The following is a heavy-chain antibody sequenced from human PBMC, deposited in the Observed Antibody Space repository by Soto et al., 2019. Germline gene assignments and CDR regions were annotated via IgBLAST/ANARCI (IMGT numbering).Heavy chain of an antibody. CDR1: GFPFSSYC. Sequence: GGSLRLSCAASGFPFSSYCMHWVRQAPGKGLEWVAVISYDGSNKYYADSVKGRFTISRDNSKNTLYLQMNSLRAEDTAVYYCAKDQQPGGKFYYYGMDVWGQGTTVTVSS. J-gene: IGHJ6*02. D-gene: IGHD2-15*01. CDR2: ISYDGSNK. V-gene: IGHV3-30*18. CDR3: AKDQQPGGKFYYYGMDV.